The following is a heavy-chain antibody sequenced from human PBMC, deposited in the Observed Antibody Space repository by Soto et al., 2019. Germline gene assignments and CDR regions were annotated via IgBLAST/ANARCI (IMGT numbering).Heavy chain of an antibody. Sequence: QVQLVESGGGVVQPGRSLRLSCAASGFTFSSYGMHWVRQAPGKGLEWVAVISYDGSNKYYADSVKGRFTISRDNSKNTLYLQMNSLRAEDTAVYYCAKKRITMVRGVAFDYWGQGTLVTVSS. J-gene: IGHJ4*02. CDR3: AKKRITMVRGVAFDY. D-gene: IGHD3-10*01. CDR1: GFTFSSYG. CDR2: ISYDGSNK. V-gene: IGHV3-30*18.